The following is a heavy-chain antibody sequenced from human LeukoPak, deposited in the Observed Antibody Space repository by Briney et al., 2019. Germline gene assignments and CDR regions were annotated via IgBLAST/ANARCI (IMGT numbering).Heavy chain of an antibody. V-gene: IGHV6-1*01. D-gene: IGHD6-19*01. CDR1: GDSVSSNSAA. J-gene: IGHJ5*02. CDR2: TYYRSKWYN. Sequence: SQTLSLTCAISGDSVSSNSAAWNWIRQSPSRGLEWLGRTYYRSKWYNDYAVSVKSRITINPDTSKNQFSLQLNSVTPEDTAVYYCAREQWLVLVRAMANWFDPWGQGTLVTVSS. CDR3: AREQWLVLVRAMANWFDP.